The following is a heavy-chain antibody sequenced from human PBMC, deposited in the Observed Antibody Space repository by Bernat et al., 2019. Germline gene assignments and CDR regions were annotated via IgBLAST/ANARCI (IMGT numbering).Heavy chain of an antibody. CDR3: ARDDPIWFGELSMDV. V-gene: IGHV3-30*19. CDR2: IWYDGSNK. J-gene: IGHJ6*02. Sequence: QVQLVESGGGVVQPGRSLRLSCAASGFTFSSYGMHWVRQAPGKGLEWVAVIWYDGSNKYYADSVKGRFTISRDNSKNTLYLQMNSLRAEDTAVYYCARDDPIWFGELSMDVWGQGTTVTVSS. D-gene: IGHD3-10*01. CDR1: GFTFSSYG.